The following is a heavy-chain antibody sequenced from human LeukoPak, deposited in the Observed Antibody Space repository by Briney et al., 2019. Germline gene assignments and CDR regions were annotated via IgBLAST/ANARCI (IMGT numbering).Heavy chain of an antibody. CDR1: GYSFTSYW. D-gene: IGHD2-2*02. V-gene: IGHV5-51*01. Sequence: GGSLKISCKGSGYSFTSYWIGWVRQMPGKGLEWMGIIYPGDSDTRYSPSFQGQVTISADKSISTAYLQWSSLKASDTAMYYCARQISYCSSTSCYTHLDYWGQGTLVTVSS. CDR2: IYPGDSDT. CDR3: ARQISYCSSTSCYTHLDY. J-gene: IGHJ4*02.